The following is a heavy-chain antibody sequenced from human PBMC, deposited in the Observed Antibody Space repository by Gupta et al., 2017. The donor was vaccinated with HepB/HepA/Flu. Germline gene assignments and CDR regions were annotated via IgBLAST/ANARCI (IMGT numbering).Heavy chain of an antibody. D-gene: IGHD3-10*01. V-gene: IGHV3-48*03. CDR3: AELELRGGLDY. J-gene: IGHJ4*02. CDR2: IGSAGDRI. Sequence: VESGGGSVQPGGSLRLSCAASGFTFSRHETSWIRQAPGKGLEWVAQIGSAGDRINYADSVRGRFTISRDNAKNSLYLQMNSLRAEDTAIYFCAELELRGGLDYWGQGTLVTVSS. CDR1: GFTFSRHE.